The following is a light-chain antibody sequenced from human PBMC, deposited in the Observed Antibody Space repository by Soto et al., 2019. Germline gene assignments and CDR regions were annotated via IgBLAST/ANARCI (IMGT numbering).Light chain of an antibody. CDR1: QAITNN. CDR3: LQRYDFPFT. CDR2: AAN. V-gene: IGKV1-6*01. Sequence: AIQMTQSPSSLSASVGDRVTMTCRASQAITNNVDWFQQKPGTAPKLLIYAANSLQPGVPSRFSGSGFGTDFTLTITSLQPEDFATYFCLQRYDFPFTFGPGTKVDMK. J-gene: IGKJ3*01.